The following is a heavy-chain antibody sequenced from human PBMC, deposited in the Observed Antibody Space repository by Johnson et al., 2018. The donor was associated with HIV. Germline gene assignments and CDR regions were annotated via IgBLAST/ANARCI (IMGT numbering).Heavy chain of an antibody. D-gene: IGHD2-21*02. CDR2: IFSVGNT. CDR1: GFTVSSNY. Sequence: EVQLVESGGGLVQPGGSLRLSCAASGFTVSSNYMSWVRQAPGKGLEWVSVIFSVGNTYYADSVRGRFTIARDKAKNTLYLEMKSLRADDTAVYYGVRDDYAFHIWGEGTVVTVSS. J-gene: IGHJ3*02. CDR3: VRDDYAFHI. V-gene: IGHV3-66*01.